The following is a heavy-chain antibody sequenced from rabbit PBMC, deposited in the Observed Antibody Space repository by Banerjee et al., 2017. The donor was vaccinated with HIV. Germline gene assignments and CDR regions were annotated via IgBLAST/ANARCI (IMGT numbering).Heavy chain of an antibody. CDR1: GFSFSSSYY. D-gene: IGHD8-1*01. Sequence: QSLEESGGGLVQPEGSLTLTCTASGFSFSSSYYMCWVRQAPGKGLEWIACIYAGSSGSTYYASWAKGRFTISKTSSTTVTLQMTSLTAADTATYFCARGGVGTTYPYGGMDLWGQGTLVTVS. CDR3: ARGGVGTTYPYGGMDL. J-gene: IGHJ6*01. V-gene: IGHV1S40*01. CDR2: IYAGSSGST.